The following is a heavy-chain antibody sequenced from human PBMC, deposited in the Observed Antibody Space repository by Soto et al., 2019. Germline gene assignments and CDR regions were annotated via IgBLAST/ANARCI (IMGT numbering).Heavy chain of an antibody. D-gene: IGHD1-26*01. CDR1: GYSFASGG. CDR2: ISAYNGNT. Sequence: GAPAEVSCKASGYSFASGGSSWVRQAPGQGLEWMGWISAYNGNTNYAQKLQGRVTMTTDTSTSTAYMELRSLRSDDTAVYYCARDDAGSYRGEFDYWGQGTLVTVSS. V-gene: IGHV1-18*04. CDR3: ARDDAGSYRGEFDY. J-gene: IGHJ4*02.